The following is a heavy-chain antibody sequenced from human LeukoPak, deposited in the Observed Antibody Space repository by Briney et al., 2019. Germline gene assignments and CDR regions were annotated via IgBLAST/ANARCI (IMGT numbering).Heavy chain of an antibody. J-gene: IGHJ6*03. Sequence: GGSLRLSCAASGFTFGSYSMNWVRQAPGRGLEWVSYISTTGSAIYYADSVKGRFTISRDNARNSLYLQMNSLRAEDTAVYYCARDNYNTYYYYYYMDVWGKGITVTVSS. D-gene: IGHD4-11*01. V-gene: IGHV3-48*01. CDR1: GFTFGSYS. CDR2: ISTTGSAI. CDR3: ARDNYNTYYYYYYMDV.